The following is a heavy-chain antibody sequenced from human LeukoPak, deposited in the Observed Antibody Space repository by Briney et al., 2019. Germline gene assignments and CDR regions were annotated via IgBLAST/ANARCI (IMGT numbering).Heavy chain of an antibody. CDR2: IYYSGST. CDR1: GGSISSYY. V-gene: IGHV4-59*01. CDR3: ARESRGMATTYNWFDP. J-gene: IGHJ5*02. D-gene: IGHD5-24*01. Sequence: PSETLSLTCTVSGGSISSYYWSWIRQPPGKGLEWIGYIYYSGSTNYNPFLKSRVTISVDTSKNQFSLKLSSVTAADTAVYYCARESRGMATTYNWFDPWGQGTLVTVSS.